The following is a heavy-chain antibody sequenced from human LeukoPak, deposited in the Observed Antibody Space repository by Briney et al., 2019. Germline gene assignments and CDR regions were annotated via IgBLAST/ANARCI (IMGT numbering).Heavy chain of an antibody. V-gene: IGHV3-7*01. D-gene: IGHD3-3*01. CDR1: GFTFSSYW. J-gene: IGHJ4*02. CDR3: ASGFLEWLFDY. Sequence: GGSLRLSCAASGFTFSSYWMSWVRRAPGKGLEWVANIKQDGSEKYYVDSVKGRFTISRDNAKNSLYLQMNSLRAEDTAVYYWASGFLEWLFDYWGQGTLVTVSS. CDR2: IKQDGSEK.